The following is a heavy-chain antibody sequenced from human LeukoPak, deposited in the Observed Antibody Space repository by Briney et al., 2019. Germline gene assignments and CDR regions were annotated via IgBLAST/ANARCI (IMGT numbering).Heavy chain of an antibody. CDR1: GGSISSYY. D-gene: IGHD6-13*01. Sequence: SETLSLTCTVPGGSISSYYWSWIRQPPGKGLEWIGYIYYSGSTNYNPSLKSRVTISVDTSKNQFSLRLSSVTAADTAVYYCARDQLQLGWFDPWGQGTLVTVSS. CDR3: ARDQLQLGWFDP. V-gene: IGHV4-59*01. CDR2: IYYSGST. J-gene: IGHJ5*02.